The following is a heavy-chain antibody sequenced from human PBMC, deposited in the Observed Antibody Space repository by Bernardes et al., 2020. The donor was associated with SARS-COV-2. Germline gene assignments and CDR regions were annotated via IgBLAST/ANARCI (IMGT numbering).Heavy chain of an antibody. CDR2: ISGHGGST. D-gene: IGHD3-10*01. CDR1: GFRFRSYG. CDR3: ARDSEELWFGGYYYAMDV. V-gene: IGHV3-64*01. Sequence: GGSLRLSCAASGFRFRSYGMHWVRQAPGKGLEYVSSISGHGGSTYYANSVKGRFTISRDNSKNTLYLQMGSLRAEDMAVYYCARDSEELWFGGYYYAMDVWGQGTTVTVSS. J-gene: IGHJ6*02.